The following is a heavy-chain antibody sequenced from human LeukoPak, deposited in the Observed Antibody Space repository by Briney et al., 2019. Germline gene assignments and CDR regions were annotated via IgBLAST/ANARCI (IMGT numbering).Heavy chain of an antibody. CDR2: IKQDGSEK. J-gene: IGHJ6*03. V-gene: IGHV3-7*01. D-gene: IGHD1-7*01. CDR3: ARDSGVWNWNYAYYYYYMDV. CDR1: DFSVGSNY. Sequence: PGGSLRLSCAASDFSVGSNYMTWVRQAPGKGLEWVANIKQDGSEKYYVDSVKGRFTISRDNAKNSLYLQMNSLRAEDTAVYYCARDSGVWNWNYAYYYYYMDVWGKGTTVTVSS.